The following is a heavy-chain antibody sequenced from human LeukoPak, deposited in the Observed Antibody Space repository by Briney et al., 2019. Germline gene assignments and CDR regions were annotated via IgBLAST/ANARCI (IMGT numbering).Heavy chain of an antibody. CDR2: IRYDGSNK. J-gene: IGHJ3*02. CDR3: AKDFTRILLVIDVAFDI. Sequence: PGGSLRLSCAASGFTFSSYGMHWVRQAPGKGLEWVAFIRYDGSNKYYADSVKGRFTISRDNSKNTLYLQMNSLRAEDTAVYYCAKDFTRILLVIDVAFDIWAKGTMVPVSS. V-gene: IGHV3-30*02. CDR1: GFTFSSYG. D-gene: IGHD3-22*01.